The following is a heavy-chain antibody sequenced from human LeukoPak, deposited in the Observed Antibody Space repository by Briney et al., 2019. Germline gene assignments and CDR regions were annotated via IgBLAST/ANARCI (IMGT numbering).Heavy chain of an antibody. J-gene: IGHJ5*02. CDR3: ARDYIPTVTTTWNWFDP. CDR2: INPNSGGT. CDR1: GYTFTDYS. D-gene: IGHD4-17*01. V-gene: IGHV1-2*02. Sequence: GSSVKVSCKASGYTFTDYSMHWVRQAPGQGLEWMGWINPNSGGTNYAQKFQGRVTMTRDTSISTAYMELSRLRSDDTAVYYCARDYIPTVTTTWNWFDPWGQGTLVTVSS.